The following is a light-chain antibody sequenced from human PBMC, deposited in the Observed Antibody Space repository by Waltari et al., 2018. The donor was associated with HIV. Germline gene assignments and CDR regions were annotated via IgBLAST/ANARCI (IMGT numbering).Light chain of an antibody. J-gene: IGKJ3*01. Sequence: DTVLTQYPATLALAPGERATFSSRASQSVSNHLAWYQKKPGQATRLLIYDASNRATGVPARFSGSRSGTDFTLTISSLDPEDFAVYYCQQRSNWPPEFTFGPGTKVDIK. CDR3: QQRSNWPPEFT. V-gene: IGKV3-11*01. CDR1: QSVSNH. CDR2: DAS.